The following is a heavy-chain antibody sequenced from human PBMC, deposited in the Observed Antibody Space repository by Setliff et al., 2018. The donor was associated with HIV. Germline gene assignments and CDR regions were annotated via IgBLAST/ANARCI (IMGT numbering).Heavy chain of an antibody. CDR3: ARAASYYDSSGYWAPPKYFDY. CDR2: TYTSGP. J-gene: IGHJ4*02. D-gene: IGHD3-22*01. Sequence: SETLSLTCTVSGDSISSGSNYWSWIRQPAGKGLEWIGRTYTSGPRYNPSLENRVTISVDTSKSQFFLMLSSVTAADTAVYYCARAASYYDSSGYWAPPKYFDYWGQGTLVTVSS. V-gene: IGHV4-61*02. CDR1: GDSISSGSNY.